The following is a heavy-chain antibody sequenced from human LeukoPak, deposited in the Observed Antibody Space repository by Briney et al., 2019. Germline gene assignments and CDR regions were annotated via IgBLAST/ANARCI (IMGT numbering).Heavy chain of an antibody. V-gene: IGHV3-53*01. D-gene: IGHD3-22*01. J-gene: IGHJ4*02. CDR1: GFTISSNY. Sequence: GGSLRLSRAASGFTISSNYMSWVRQAPGKGLEWVSVIYSGGSTYYADSVKGRFTISRDNSKNTLFLQMNSLRADDTAVYYCVTQSSGYYVSHADYWGQGTLVTVSS. CDR3: VTQSSGYYVSHADY. CDR2: IYSGGST.